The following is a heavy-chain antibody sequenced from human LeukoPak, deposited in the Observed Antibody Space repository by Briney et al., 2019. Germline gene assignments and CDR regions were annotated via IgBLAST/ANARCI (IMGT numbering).Heavy chain of an antibody. J-gene: IGHJ6*02. D-gene: IGHD3-3*01. V-gene: IGHV4-30-4*01. CDR2: IYYSGST. CDR3: ARDRYDFWSGYSKGNGMDV. Sequence: SETLSLTCTVSGGSIRSADYYWSWIRQPPGKGLEWIGYIYYSGSTNYNPSLKSRVTILSDMSKNQFSLKLSSVTAADTAVYYCARDRYDFWSGYSKGNGMDVWGQGTTVTVSS. CDR1: GGSIRSADYY.